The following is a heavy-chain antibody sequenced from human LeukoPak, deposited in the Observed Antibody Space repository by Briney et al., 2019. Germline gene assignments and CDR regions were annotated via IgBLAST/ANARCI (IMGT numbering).Heavy chain of an antibody. V-gene: IGHV3-23*01. D-gene: IGHD3-10*01. J-gene: IGHJ6*02. CDR2: ISDTGTNT. CDR3: ARGRRFGEFEFYYGMDV. CDR1: GFTFSNYA. Sequence: PGGSLRLSCAASGFTFSNYAMSWVRQAPGKGLEWVSGISDTGTNTYFADSVGGRFTVSRDNFKTTLYLHMNNLRAEDTAVYYYARGRRFGEFEFYYGMDVWGQGTTVTVSS.